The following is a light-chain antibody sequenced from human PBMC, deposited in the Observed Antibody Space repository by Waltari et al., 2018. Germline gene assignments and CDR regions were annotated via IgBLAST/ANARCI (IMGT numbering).Light chain of an antibody. Sequence: DIQMTQSPSTLSASVGDRVTITCRASQSISSWLAGYQQKPGKAPKLLIYKASTLEGGVPSRFSGIGSGTDFTLTISSLQPDDSAAYYCQQYYTYPLTFGGGTKVEIK. CDR3: QQYYTYPLT. CDR2: KAS. J-gene: IGKJ4*01. CDR1: QSISSW. V-gene: IGKV1-5*03.